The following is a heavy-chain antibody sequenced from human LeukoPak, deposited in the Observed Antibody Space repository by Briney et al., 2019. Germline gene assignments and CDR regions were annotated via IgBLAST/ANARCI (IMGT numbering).Heavy chain of an antibody. D-gene: IGHD3-22*01. CDR3: AREVVHYDSSGYLDY. CDR2: IYYSGST. V-gene: IGHV4-59*01. Sequence: SETLSLTCTVSGDSFSSYYWSWIRQPPGKGLEWIGYIYYSGSTNYNPSLKSRVTISVDTSKNQFSLKLSSVTAADTAVYYCAREVVHYDSSGYLDYWGQGTLVTVSS. J-gene: IGHJ4*02. CDR1: GDSFSSYY.